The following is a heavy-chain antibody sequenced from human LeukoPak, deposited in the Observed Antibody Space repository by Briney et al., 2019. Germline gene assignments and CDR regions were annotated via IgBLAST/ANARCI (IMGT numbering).Heavy chain of an antibody. J-gene: IGHJ3*02. D-gene: IGHD6-6*01. V-gene: IGHV3-48*03. CDR3: ARGPSIAARYDAFDI. CDR2: ISSSGNTI. CDR1: EFTFTSYE. Sequence: GGSLRLSCAASEFTFTSYELNWVRQAPGKGLEWVSYISSSGNTISYADSVKGRFTISRDNAKNSLYLQVISLRAEDAAVYYCARGPSIAARYDAFDIWGQGTMVTVSS.